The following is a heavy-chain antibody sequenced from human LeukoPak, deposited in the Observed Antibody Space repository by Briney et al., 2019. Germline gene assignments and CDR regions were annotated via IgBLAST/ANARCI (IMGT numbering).Heavy chain of an antibody. CDR1: GGSISSGGYA. CDR3: ARSLLNYYDSSGYYY. J-gene: IGHJ4*02. Sequence: SQTLSLTCAVSGGSISSGGYAWSWIRQPPGKGLEWIAYIYHTGNTYYNPSLKSRITISLDMSKNQFSLKLSSVTAADTAVYYCARSLLNYYDSSGYYYWGQGTLVTVSS. D-gene: IGHD3-22*01. CDR2: IYHTGNT. V-gene: IGHV4-30-2*01.